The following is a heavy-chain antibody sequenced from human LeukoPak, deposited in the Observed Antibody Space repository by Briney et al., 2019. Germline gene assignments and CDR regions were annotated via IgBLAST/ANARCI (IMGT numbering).Heavy chain of an antibody. CDR1: GFIFDHYG. Sequence: GGSLRLSCAASGFIFDHYGMYWVRQAPGKGLEWAAAIWPDGSNKYYANSVKGRFTISRDNSKNTLYLQMNSLRGDDTAIYYCARELAAWGQGTLVTVSS. D-gene: IGHD6-13*01. J-gene: IGHJ4*02. CDR2: IWPDGSNK. V-gene: IGHV3-33*07. CDR3: ARELAA.